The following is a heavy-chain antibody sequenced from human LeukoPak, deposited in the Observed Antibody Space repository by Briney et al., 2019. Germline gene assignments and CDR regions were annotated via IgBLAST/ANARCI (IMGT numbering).Heavy chain of an antibody. CDR1: GFTFTNYA. CDR2: ISYDGTNK. V-gene: IGHV3-30-3*01. CDR3: ARGFVLGAAKNYFDY. Sequence: GGSLRLSCAASGFTFTNYALHWVRQAPHEGLECVAVISYDGTNKYYADSVKGRFTISRDNSKNTLSLQMNSLRAEDTALYYCARGFVLGAAKNYFDYWGQGALVTVSS. D-gene: IGHD2-21*02. J-gene: IGHJ4*02.